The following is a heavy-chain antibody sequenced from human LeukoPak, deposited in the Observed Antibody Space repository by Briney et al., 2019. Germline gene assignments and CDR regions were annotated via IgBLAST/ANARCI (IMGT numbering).Heavy chain of an antibody. CDR1: GFTFSSYS. D-gene: IGHD3-10*01. V-gene: IGHV3-48*02. J-gene: IGHJ4*02. CDR3: ARDKYFRRGLVRGDY. CDR2: ISSSSSTI. Sequence: GGSLRLSCAASGFTFSSYSRNWVRQPPGKGLEWVSYISSSSSTIYYADYVKGRFTISRDNAKNSLYLQMNSLRDEDTAVYYCARDKYFRRGLVRGDYWGQGTLVTVSS.